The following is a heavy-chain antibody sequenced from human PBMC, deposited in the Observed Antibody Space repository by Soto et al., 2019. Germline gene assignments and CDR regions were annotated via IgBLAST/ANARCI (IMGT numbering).Heavy chain of an antibody. CDR1: GFTFSSYS. V-gene: IGHV3-21*01. J-gene: IGHJ4*02. D-gene: IGHD3-16*02. CDR2: ISSSSSYI. CDR3: AKEAGELSTRSFDY. Sequence: EVQLVESGGGLVEPGGSLRLSCAASGFTFSSYSMNWVRQATGKGLAWVSSISSSSSYIYYADSVKGRFTISRDNAKNSLYLQMNSLRAEDTAVYYCAKEAGELSTRSFDYWGQGTLVTVSS.